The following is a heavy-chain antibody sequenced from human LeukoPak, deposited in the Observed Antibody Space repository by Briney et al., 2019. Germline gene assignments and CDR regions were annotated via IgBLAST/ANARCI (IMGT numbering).Heavy chain of an antibody. D-gene: IGHD6-19*01. J-gene: IGHJ4*02. CDR2: ISSRGDST. CDR1: GFIFSNYA. CDR3: VKGPRPDITVAHTVEN. V-gene: IGHV3-23*01. Sequence: GGSLRLSCAASGFIFSNYAMSWVRQVPGRGLEWVSTISSRGDSTYVADSVKGRFTISRDNSKNPLYLQMNTVRAEDTAVYYCVKGPRPDITVAHTVENWGQGTLVTVSS.